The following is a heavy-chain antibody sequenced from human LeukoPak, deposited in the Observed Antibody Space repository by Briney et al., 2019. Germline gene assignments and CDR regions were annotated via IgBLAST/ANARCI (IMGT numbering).Heavy chain of an antibody. CDR2: IYYSGST. J-gene: IGHJ6*03. D-gene: IGHD6-13*01. CDR3: ARDLAAAGTDYYYYMDV. V-gene: IGHV4-59*01. CDR1: GGSISSYY. Sequence: KPSETLSLTCTVSGGSISSYYWSWIRQPPGKGLEWIGYIYYSGSTNYNPSLKSRVTISVDTSKNQFSLKLSSVTAADTAVYYCARDLAAAGTDYYYYMDVWGKGTTVTVSS.